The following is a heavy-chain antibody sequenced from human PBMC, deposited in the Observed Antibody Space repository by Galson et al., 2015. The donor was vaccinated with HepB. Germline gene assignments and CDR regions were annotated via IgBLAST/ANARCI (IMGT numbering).Heavy chain of an antibody. CDR3: AKDGYSSSWYYDYYYYYGMDV. D-gene: IGHD6-13*01. CDR2: ISGSGGST. V-gene: IGHV3-23*01. J-gene: IGHJ6*02. Sequence: SLRLSCAASGFTFSSYAMSWVRQAPGKGLEWVSAISGSGGSTYYADSVKGRFTISRDNSKNTLYLQMNSLRAEDTAVYYCAKDGYSSSWYYDYYYYYGMDVWGQGTTVTVSS. CDR1: GFTFSSYA.